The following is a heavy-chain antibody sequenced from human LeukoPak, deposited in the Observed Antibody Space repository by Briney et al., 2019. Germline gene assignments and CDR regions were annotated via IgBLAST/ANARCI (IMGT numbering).Heavy chain of an antibody. J-gene: IGHJ4*02. CDR3: AQEGGSGNFKLDY. D-gene: IGHD3-10*01. Sequence: GASVKVSCKASGGTFSSYAISWVRQAPGQGLEWMGGIIPIFGTANYAQKFQGRVTITADESTSTAYMELSSLRSEDTAVYYCAQEGGSGNFKLDYWGQGTLVTVSS. V-gene: IGHV1-69*13. CDR1: GGTFSSYA. CDR2: IIPIFGTA.